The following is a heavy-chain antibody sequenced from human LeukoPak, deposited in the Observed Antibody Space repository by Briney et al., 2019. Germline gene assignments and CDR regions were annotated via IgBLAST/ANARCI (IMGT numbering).Heavy chain of an antibody. J-gene: IGHJ4*02. D-gene: IGHD1-26*01. CDR1: GFTFTNYN. CDR2: ISSTSIYI. Sequence: GGSLRLSCAASGFTFTNYNMDWVRQAPGKGLEWVSSISSTSIYIYYADSVKGRFTISRGNAKNSPYLQMNSLRAEDTAVYYCARGRGATPPYYFGYWGQGTLVTVSS. V-gene: IGHV3-21*01. CDR3: ARGRGATPPYYFGY.